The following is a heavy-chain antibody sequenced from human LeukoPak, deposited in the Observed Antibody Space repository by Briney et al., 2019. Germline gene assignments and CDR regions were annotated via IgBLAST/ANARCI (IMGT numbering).Heavy chain of an antibody. CDR1: GGSISNNNYY. D-gene: IGHD2-21*01. J-gene: IGHJ4*02. Sequence: PSETLSLSCSVSGGSISNNNYYWGWIRQPPGKGLEWIGSIYNSGSTYSNPSLKSRVTVSVDRTKNQFSLKLNSVTAADTAVYYCARHVASYDFDYWGQGTLVTVSS. V-gene: IGHV4-39*01. CDR2: IYNSGST. CDR3: ARHVASYDFDY.